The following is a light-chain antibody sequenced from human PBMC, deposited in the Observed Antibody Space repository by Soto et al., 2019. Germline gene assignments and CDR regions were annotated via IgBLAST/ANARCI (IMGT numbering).Light chain of an antibody. J-gene: IGLJ3*02. CDR1: RNDIGTYNL. Sequence: QSALTQPASVSESPGQSISTSCGGGRNDIGTYNLVSWYQQHPGKAPKLIIYEGNKRPSGVSNRFSGSRSGNTASLTISGLQAEDEADYYCCSYTDGSSLLFGGGTKVTVL. CDR3: CSYTDGSSLL. V-gene: IGLV2-23*01. CDR2: EGN.